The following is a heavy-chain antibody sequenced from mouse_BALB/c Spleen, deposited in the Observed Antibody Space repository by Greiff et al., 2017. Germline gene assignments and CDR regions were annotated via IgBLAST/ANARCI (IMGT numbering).Heavy chain of an antibody. V-gene: IGHV5-12-1*01. J-gene: IGHJ1*01. CDR3: ARRPIHYYGYWYFDV. CDR1: GFAFSSYD. D-gene: IGHD1-2*01. Sequence: EVKVVESGGGLVKPGGSLKLSCAASGFAFSSYDMSWVRQTPEKRLEWVAYISSGGGSTYYPDTVKGRFTISRDNAKNTLYLQMSSLKSEDTAMYYCARRPIHYYGYWYFDVWGAGTTVTVSS. CDR2: ISSGGGST.